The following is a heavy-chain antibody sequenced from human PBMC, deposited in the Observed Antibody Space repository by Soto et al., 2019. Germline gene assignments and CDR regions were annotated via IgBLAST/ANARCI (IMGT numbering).Heavy chain of an antibody. CDR3: ARDVGYHYDGSPSGQFDF. Sequence: QVELQESGPGLVKPSGTLSLTCVVSGNSISTTNWWSWVRQSPGKGPEWIGEIYHSGSTNYNPSLKSRVTISVDKSKNQFSLKLSSVTAADTAVYYCARDVGYHYDGSPSGQFDFWGQGTLVTVSS. D-gene: IGHD3-22*01. CDR1: GNSISTTNW. CDR2: IYHSGST. V-gene: IGHV4-4*02. J-gene: IGHJ4*02.